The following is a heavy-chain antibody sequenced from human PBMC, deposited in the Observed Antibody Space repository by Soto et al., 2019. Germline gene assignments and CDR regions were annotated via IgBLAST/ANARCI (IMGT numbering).Heavy chain of an antibody. J-gene: IGHJ5*02. V-gene: IGHV1-2*02. CDR2: SNPNSGGT. Sequence: QVHLVQSGAEVKKPGASVKVSCKASGYTFTAYYMHWVRQAPGQGLEWMGWSNPNSGGTNYAQKLQGTVTVTRDTAISTAYMELSRLRSDYTAVYYCARAPGDYDKWFDPWGQGTLVTVSS. CDR3: ARAPGDYDKWFDP. CDR1: GYTFTAYY. D-gene: IGHD4-17*01.